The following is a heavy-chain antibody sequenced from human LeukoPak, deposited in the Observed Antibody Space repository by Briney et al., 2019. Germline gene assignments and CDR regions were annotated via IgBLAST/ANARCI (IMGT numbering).Heavy chain of an antibody. Sequence: HPGGSLRLSCAASGFTFSSYEMNWVRQAPGKGLEWVSYISSSGSTIYYADSVKGRFTISRDNAKNSLYLQMNSLRAEDTAVYYCARAVFFLYYYYMDVWGKGTTVTISS. J-gene: IGHJ6*03. V-gene: IGHV3-48*03. CDR2: ISSSGSTI. D-gene: IGHD2/OR15-2a*01. CDR1: GFTFSSYE. CDR3: ARAVFFLYYYYMDV.